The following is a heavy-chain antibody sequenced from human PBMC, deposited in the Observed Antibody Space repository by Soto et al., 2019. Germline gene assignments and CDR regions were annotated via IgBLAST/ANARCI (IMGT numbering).Heavy chain of an antibody. D-gene: IGHD4-17*01. Sequence: QLQLQESGPGLVKPSETLSLTCTVSSGSITSSTYYWGWIRQPPGKGLEWIGNIYSSGSTYYNPSLKSRVTISLDTSKTQLSLKLTSVTAEDTAVYYCGNQAYGGNGYCFAYWGQGTLVTVPA. CDR2: IYSSGST. J-gene: IGHJ4*02. CDR3: GNQAYGGNGYCFAY. CDR1: SGSITSSTYY. V-gene: IGHV4-39*01.